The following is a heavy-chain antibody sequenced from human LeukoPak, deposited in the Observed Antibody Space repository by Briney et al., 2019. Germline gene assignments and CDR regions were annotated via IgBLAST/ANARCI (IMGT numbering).Heavy chain of an antibody. Sequence: GASVKVSRKASGYTFTGYYMHWVRQAPGQGLEWMGWINPNSGGTNYAQKFQGWVTMTRDTSISTAYMELSRLRSDDTAVYYCARALGLRYFDWLFYWGQGTLVTVSS. V-gene: IGHV1-2*04. CDR2: INPNSGGT. D-gene: IGHD3-9*01. CDR3: ARALGLRYFDWLFY. J-gene: IGHJ4*02. CDR1: GYTFTGYY.